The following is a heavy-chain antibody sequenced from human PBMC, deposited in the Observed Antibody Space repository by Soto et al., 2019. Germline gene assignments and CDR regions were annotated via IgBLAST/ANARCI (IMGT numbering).Heavy chain of an antibody. Sequence: EVQLLESGAGLVRPGGSLRLACAASGFTFSSYPMKWVRQGPGKGLAWGSTIGGSVTGFNTDYADSVKGRFVISRDNSKNTVYLQMNSLRAEDTALYYCARVAPYCSTTTCYIDSWGQGTLVTVSS. D-gene: IGHD2-2*01. CDR2: IGGSVTGFNT. J-gene: IGHJ4*02. CDR3: ARVAPYCSTTTCYIDS. CDR1: GFTFSSYP. V-gene: IGHV3-23*01.